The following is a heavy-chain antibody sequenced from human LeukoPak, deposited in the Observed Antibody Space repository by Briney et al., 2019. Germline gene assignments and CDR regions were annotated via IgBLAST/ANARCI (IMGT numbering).Heavy chain of an antibody. Sequence: PGGSLRLSCAASGFTFSSTWMHWVRQAPGKGLVWVSRINSDGTRISYADSVKGRFTISRDNAKNTLYLHMNSLRAEDTAVYYCARGYHYGMDVWGQGTTVTVSS. J-gene: IGHJ6*02. V-gene: IGHV3-74*01. D-gene: IGHD1-14*01. CDR2: INSDGTRI. CDR3: ARGYHYGMDV. CDR1: GFTFSSTW.